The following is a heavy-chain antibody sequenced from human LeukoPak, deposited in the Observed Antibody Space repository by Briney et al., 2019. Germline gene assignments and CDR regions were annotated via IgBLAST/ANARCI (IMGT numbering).Heavy chain of an antibody. J-gene: IGHJ4*02. CDR3: ARVSVPTRRYNIPMTQASFDY. V-gene: IGHV4-34*01. D-gene: IGHD1-14*01. Sequence: SETLSLTCAVYGGSFSGYYWSWIRQPPGKGLEWIGEINHSGSTNYNPSLKSRVTISVDTSKNQFSLKLSSVTAADTAVYYCARVSVPTRRYNIPMTQASFDYWGQGTLVTVSS. CDR2: INHSGST. CDR1: GGSFSGYY.